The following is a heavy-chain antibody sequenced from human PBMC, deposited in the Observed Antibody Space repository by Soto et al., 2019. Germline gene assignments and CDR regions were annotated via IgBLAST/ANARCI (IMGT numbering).Heavy chain of an antibody. CDR3: ARGKGMEENYYYYGMDI. V-gene: IGHV1-3*01. CDR1: GYTFSTYA. J-gene: IGHJ6*02. Sequence: ASVKVSCKASGYTFSTYAMHWVRQAPGQSLEWMGWINGGTGQTRYSQRFQDRVTITRDASAKTTYMDLTSLRSEDTAVYYCARGKGMEENYYYYGMDIWGQGTTVTVSS. CDR2: INGGTGQT. D-gene: IGHD1-1*01.